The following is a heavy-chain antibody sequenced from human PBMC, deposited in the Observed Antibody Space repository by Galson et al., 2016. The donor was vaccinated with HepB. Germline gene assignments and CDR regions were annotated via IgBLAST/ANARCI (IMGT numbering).Heavy chain of an antibody. CDR2: ISDSEST. D-gene: IGHD2-2*02. V-gene: IGHV4-61*01. Sequence: ETLSLTCTVSGGSVSSASHYWSWVRQPTGKGLEWIGYISDSESTNYNPSLKGRVTISLDRSKNQSSLRLNSVIAADTAVYYCAKDEGFYNGMDFWGQGTTVTFSS. CDR3: AKDEGFYNGMDF. J-gene: IGHJ6*02. CDR1: GGSVSSASHY.